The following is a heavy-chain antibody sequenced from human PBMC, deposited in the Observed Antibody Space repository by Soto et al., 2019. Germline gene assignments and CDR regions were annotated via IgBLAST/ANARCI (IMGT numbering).Heavy chain of an antibody. CDR3: ARGYSGYDLGY. V-gene: IGHV4-30-2*01. D-gene: IGHD5-12*01. J-gene: IGHJ4*02. CDR2: IYHSGST. Sequence: PSDTLSITCTASGGSISSSSYSWAWIRQPPGKGLEWIGYIYHSGSTYYNPSLKSRVTISVDRSKNQFSLKLSSVTAADTAVYYCARGYSGYDLGYWGQGTLVTVSS. CDR1: GGSISSSSYS.